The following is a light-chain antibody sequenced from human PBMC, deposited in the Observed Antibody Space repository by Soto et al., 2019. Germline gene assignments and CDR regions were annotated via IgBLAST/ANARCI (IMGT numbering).Light chain of an antibody. Sequence: QSALTQPASVSGSPGQSITISCTGTSSDVGGYNYVSWYQQHPGKAPQLIIYDVSNRPSGVSNRFSGTKSGNTASLTISGLQAEDEAYYYGSSYTSRSTLVFGTGTKVTVL. CDR2: DVS. CDR1: SSDVGGYNY. V-gene: IGLV2-14*01. J-gene: IGLJ1*01. CDR3: SSYTSRSTLV.